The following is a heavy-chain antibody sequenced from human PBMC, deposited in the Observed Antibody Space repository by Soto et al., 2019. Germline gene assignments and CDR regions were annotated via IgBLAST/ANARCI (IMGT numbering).Heavy chain of an antibody. V-gene: IGHV3-64*02. D-gene: IGHD3-3*01. CDR1: GFTFSSYA. CDR3: ARERLLEWLAGVRWWAFDV. Sequence: GGSLRLSCAASGFTFSSYAMHWVRQAPGKGLEYVSAISSNGGSTYYADSVKGRFTISRDNSKNTLYLQMGSLRAEDMAVYYCARERLLEWLAGVRWWAFDVWGHGTMVTVSS. J-gene: IGHJ3*01. CDR2: ISSNGGST.